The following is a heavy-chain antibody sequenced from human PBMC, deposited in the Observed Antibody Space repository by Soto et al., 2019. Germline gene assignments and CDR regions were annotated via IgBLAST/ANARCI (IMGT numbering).Heavy chain of an antibody. D-gene: IGHD2-2*02. Sequence: GESLKFPCTGSGYSFTSYWISWVRMMPGQGLEWMGRIGHSDSYTNYSPSFEGHVTISADKSISTAYLQGSSLKASDTAMYCGGRRGYWSSTSCYTPYDDYGGDVWGQGTTCTVSS. J-gene: IGHJ6*02. V-gene: IGHV5-10-1*01. CDR1: GYSFTSYW. CDR3: GRRGYWSSTSCYTPYDDYGGDV. CDR2: IGHSDSYT.